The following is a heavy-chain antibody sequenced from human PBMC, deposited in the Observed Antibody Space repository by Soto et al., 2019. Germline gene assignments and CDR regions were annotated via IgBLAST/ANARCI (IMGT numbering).Heavy chain of an antibody. J-gene: IGHJ6*02. CDR1: GGSISSGGYY. CDR3: ARDSIQLCHYYGMDV. D-gene: IGHD5-18*01. Sequence: SETLSLTCTVSGGSISSGGYYWSWIRQHPGKGLEWIGYIYYSGSTYYNPSLKSRVTISVDTSKNQFSLKLSSVTAADTAVYYCARDSIQLCHYYGMDVWGQGTTVTVSS. CDR2: IYYSGST. V-gene: IGHV4-31*03.